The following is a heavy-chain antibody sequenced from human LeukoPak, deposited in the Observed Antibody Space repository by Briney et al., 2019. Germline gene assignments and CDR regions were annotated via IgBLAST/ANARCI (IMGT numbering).Heavy chain of an antibody. D-gene: IGHD6-25*01. CDR3: ARVGGATLVTMYFDY. J-gene: IGHJ4*02. CDR1: GITFSGYS. V-gene: IGHV3-48*02. Sequence: QPGGSLRLSCAASGITFSGYSMIWVRQAPGKGLEWVSFMTTTGNTIYYAESVKGRFTISRDNAKKSLYLQMNSLRDEDTAVYYCARVGGATLVTMYFDYWGQGTLVTVSS. CDR2: MTTTGNTI.